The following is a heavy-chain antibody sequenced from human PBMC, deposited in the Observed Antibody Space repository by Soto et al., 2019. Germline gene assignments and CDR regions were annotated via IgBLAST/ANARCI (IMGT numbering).Heavy chain of an antibody. D-gene: IGHD2-21*02. J-gene: IGHJ1*01. V-gene: IGHV3-23*01. CDR3: ANRGDDIKFFQH. CDR1: GLTFSHNA. Sequence: EVQLLESGGGLVQPGGSLRLSCAASGLTFSHNAMSWVRQAPGKGLEWVSTISGNGRFTYYADSVKGRFTISRDNSKNTVYMQMTSLSAEDTAVYYCANRGDDIKFFQHWGPGTLVTVSS. CDR2: ISGNGRFT.